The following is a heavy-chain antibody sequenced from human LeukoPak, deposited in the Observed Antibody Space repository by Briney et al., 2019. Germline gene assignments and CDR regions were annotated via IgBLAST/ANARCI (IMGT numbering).Heavy chain of an antibody. V-gene: IGHV4-4*07. CDR3: ARLATGTNAFDI. CDR1: GGSISSYY. Sequence: SETLSLTCTVSGGSISSYYWSWIRQPPGEGLEWIGRIYTSGSTNYNPSLKSRVTMSVDTSKNQFSLKLSSVTAADTAVYYCARLATGTNAFDIWGRGTMVTVSS. D-gene: IGHD1-7*01. CDR2: IYTSGST. J-gene: IGHJ3*02.